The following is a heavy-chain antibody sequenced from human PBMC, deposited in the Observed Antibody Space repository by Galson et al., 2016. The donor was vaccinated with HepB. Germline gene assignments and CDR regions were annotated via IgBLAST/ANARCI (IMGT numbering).Heavy chain of an antibody. D-gene: IGHD3-22*01. J-gene: IGHJ4*02. V-gene: IGHV3-30*14. CDR3: TGDSGYYESRGLFDH. CDR1: GFTCNNYA. Sequence: SLRLSCAASGFTCNNYAMHWARQSRGKELEWVAVISPDVRNKVFADSVKGRFTISRDTSKNTPFLQINSLRSADTAIYYCTGDSGYYESRGLFDHWGQGTLVTGSS. CDR2: ISPDVRNK.